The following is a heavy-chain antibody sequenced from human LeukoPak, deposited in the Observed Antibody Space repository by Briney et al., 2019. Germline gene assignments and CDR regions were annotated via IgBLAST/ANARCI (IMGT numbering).Heavy chain of an antibody. V-gene: IGHV4-59*08. Sequence: PSQTLPLTCTVSGGSISSYYWNWIRQPPGKGLEWIGHISYSGSTNYNPSLKSRLTISVDTSKNQFSLKLSSVTAADTAIYFCARTPPIEPYYYVDVWGTGTTVTVSS. D-gene: IGHD2-15*01. J-gene: IGHJ6*03. CDR3: ARTPPIEPYYYVDV. CDR2: ISYSGST. CDR1: GGSISSYY.